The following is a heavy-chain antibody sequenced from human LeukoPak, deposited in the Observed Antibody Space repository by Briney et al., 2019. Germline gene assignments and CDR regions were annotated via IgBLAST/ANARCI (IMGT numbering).Heavy chain of an antibody. D-gene: IGHD1-26*01. CDR3: AKEVGATTSGSYDAFDI. V-gene: IGHV3-23*01. Sequence: GGSLRLSCAASGFTFSSYAMSWVRQAPGKGLEWVSAISGSGGSTYDADSVKGRFTISRDNSKNTLYLQMNSLRAEDTAVYYCAKEVGATTSGSYDAFDIWGQGTMVTVSS. CDR1: GFTFSSYA. CDR2: ISGSGGST. J-gene: IGHJ3*02.